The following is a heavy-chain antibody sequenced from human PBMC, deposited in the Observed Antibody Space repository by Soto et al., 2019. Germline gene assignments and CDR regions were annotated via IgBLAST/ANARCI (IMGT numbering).Heavy chain of an antibody. J-gene: IGHJ3*02. CDR3: ARDRRNIAAAGHDAFDI. V-gene: IGHV4-31*03. CDR1: GGSISSGGYY. Sequence: SETLSLTCTVSGGSISSGGYYWSWIRQHPGKGLEWIGYIYYSGSTYYKPSLKSRVTISVDTSKNQFSLKLSSVTAADTAVYYCARDRRNIAAAGHDAFDIWGQGTMVTVSS. CDR2: IYYSGST. D-gene: IGHD6-13*01.